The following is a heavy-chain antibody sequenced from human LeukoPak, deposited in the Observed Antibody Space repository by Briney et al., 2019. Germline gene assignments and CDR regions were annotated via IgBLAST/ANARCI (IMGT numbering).Heavy chain of an antibody. D-gene: IGHD3-3*01. CDR3: ARDEIFGVVPDY. CDR2: ISSSSSYT. CDR1: GFTFSDYY. J-gene: IGHJ4*02. V-gene: IGHV3-11*06. Sequence: GSLSLSCAASGFTFSDYYMSWIRQAPGKGLEWVSYISSSSSYTNYADSVKGRFTISRDNAKNSLYLQMNSLRAEDTAVYYCARDEIFGVVPDYWGQGTLVTVSS.